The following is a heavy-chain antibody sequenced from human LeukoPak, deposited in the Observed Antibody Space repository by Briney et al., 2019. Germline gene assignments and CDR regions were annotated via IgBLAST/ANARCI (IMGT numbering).Heavy chain of an antibody. CDR1: GGTFSSYA. CDR3: AREGYCSSTSCYHLY. D-gene: IGHD2-2*01. J-gene: IGHJ4*02. CDR2: IIPIFGTA. Sequence: SVKVSCKSSGGTFSSYAISWVRQAPGQGLEWMGGIIPIFGTANYAQKFQGRVTITADESTSTAYMELSSLRSEDTAVYYCAREGYCSSTSCYHLYWGQGTLVTVSS. V-gene: IGHV1-69*13.